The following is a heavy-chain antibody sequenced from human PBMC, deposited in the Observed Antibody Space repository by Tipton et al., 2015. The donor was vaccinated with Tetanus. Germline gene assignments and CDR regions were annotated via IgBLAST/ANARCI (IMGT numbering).Heavy chain of an antibody. J-gene: IGHJ4*02. Sequence: QLQSGAEVKKPGASVKVSCKASGYIFISYGISWVRQAPGQGLEWMGGIIPIFGTANYAQKFQGRVTITADESTSTAYMELSSLRSEDTAVYYCAGPSGYSYGRFDYWGQGTLVTVSS. D-gene: IGHD5-18*01. CDR2: IIPIFGTA. CDR1: GYIFISYG. CDR3: AGPSGYSYGRFDY. V-gene: IGHV1-69*13.